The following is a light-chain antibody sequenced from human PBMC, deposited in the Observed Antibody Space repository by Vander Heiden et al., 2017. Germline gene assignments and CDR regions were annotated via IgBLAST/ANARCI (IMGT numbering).Light chain of an antibody. V-gene: IGKV3-15*01. CDR1: QSVSSN. CDR2: GAS. Sequence: DIVMTQSPATLSVSPGERATLSCRASQSVSSNLAWYQQKPGQAPRLLIYGASTRATGIPARFSGSGSGTEFTLTISSLQSEDFAIYYCQQYNNWPMETFGQGTKVEVK. CDR3: QQYNNWPMET. J-gene: IGKJ1*01.